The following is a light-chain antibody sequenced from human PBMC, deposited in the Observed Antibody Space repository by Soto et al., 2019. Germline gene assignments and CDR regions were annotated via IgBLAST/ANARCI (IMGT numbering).Light chain of an antibody. V-gene: IGKV3-20*01. Sequence: EIVLTQSPGTLSLSPGERVTLSCRASQSVSSSYLAWYQQKPGQAPMLLIYGSSTRATGIPDRFSGSGSGTDFTLTINRLEPEDFAVYYCQQYGISPYTFGQGTKLEIK. CDR1: QSVSSSY. J-gene: IGKJ2*01. CDR2: GSS. CDR3: QQYGISPYT.